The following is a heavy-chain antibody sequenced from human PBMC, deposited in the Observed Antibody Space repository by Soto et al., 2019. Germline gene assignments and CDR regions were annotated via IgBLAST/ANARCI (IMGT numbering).Heavy chain of an antibody. D-gene: IGHD3-10*01. V-gene: IGHV1-69*13. CDR3: ARSLVRGVITSYYYYGMDV. CDR2: IIPIFSTP. J-gene: IGHJ6*02. Sequence: SVKVSCKTSGGTFGSYAISWVRQAPGQGLEWMGGIIPIFSTPNYAQKFQGRVTITADESTSTAYMELSSLRSEDTAVCYCARSLVRGVITSYYYYGMDVWGQGTTVTVSS. CDR1: GGTFGSYA.